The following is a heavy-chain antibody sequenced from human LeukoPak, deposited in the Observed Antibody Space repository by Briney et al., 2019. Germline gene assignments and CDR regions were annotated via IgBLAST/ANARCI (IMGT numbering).Heavy chain of an antibody. CDR1: GYTFTGYY. Sequence: ASVKVSCKASGYTFTGYYIHWVRQAPGQGLEWMGWISGYNGNTNYAQKLQGRVTMTTDTSTSTAYMELKSLRSDDTAVYYCARADIRAIASSGWYGFDYWGQGTLVTVSS. CDR2: ISGYNGNT. CDR3: ARADIRAIASSGWYGFDY. D-gene: IGHD6-19*01. J-gene: IGHJ4*02. V-gene: IGHV1-18*04.